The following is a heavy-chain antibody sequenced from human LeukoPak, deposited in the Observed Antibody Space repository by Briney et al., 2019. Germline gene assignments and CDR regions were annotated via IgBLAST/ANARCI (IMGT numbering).Heavy chain of an antibody. Sequence: GGSLRLSCAASGFTFSSYAMHWVRQAPGKGLEWVAVISYDGSNKYYADSVKGRFTISRDNSKNTLYLQMNSLRAEDTAVYYCARGGPTRPLPKNWFDPWGQGTLVTVSS. CDR2: ISYDGSNK. V-gene: IGHV3-30-3*01. D-gene: IGHD4-11*01. J-gene: IGHJ5*02. CDR1: GFTFSSYA. CDR3: ARGGPTRPLPKNWFDP.